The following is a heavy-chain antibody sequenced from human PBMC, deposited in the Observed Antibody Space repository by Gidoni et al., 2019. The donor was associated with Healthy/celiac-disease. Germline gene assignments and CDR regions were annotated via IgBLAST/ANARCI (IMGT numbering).Heavy chain of an antibody. CDR2: IYYSGST. Sequence: QLQLQESGPGLVKPSETLSLTCTVSGGSISSSSYYWGWIRQPPGKGLEWIGSIYYSGSTYYNPSLKSRVTISVDTSKNQFSLKLSSVTAADTAVYYCARVKCGGGDCRKDYYYYYYMDVWGKGTTVTVSS. CDR1: GGSISSSSYY. J-gene: IGHJ6*03. V-gene: IGHV4-39*01. CDR3: ARVKCGGGDCRKDYYYYYYMDV. D-gene: IGHD2-21*02.